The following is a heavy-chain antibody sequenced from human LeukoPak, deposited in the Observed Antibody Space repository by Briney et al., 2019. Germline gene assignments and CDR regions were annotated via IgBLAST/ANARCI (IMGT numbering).Heavy chain of an antibody. J-gene: IGHJ5*02. CDR1: GFTLSGHW. CDR3: AREKEWQRGIDLVRGMSRPYNWFDP. D-gene: IGHD3-10*01. CDR2: INQDASAK. Sequence: PGGSLRLSCAASGFTLSGHWMSWVRQAPGKGLEWVANINQDASAKYYVGSVKGRFTISRDNAKNSMYLQMNSLRAEDTAVYYCAREKEWQRGIDLVRGMSRPYNWFDPWGQGILVTVSS. V-gene: IGHV3-7*01.